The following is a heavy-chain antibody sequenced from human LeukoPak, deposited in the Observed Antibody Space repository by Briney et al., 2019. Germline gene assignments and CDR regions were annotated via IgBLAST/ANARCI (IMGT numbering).Heavy chain of an antibody. V-gene: IGHV3-53*01. CDR2: IYSGGST. D-gene: IGHD3-10*01. J-gene: IGHJ4*02. CDR3: ARDLYGSGGIDY. CDR1: GFTVSSDY. Sequence: GGSLRLSCAASGFTVSSDYMSWVRQAPGKGLEWVSVIYSGGSTYYADSVKGRFTISRDNSKNTLYLQMNSLRAEDTAVYYCARDLYGSGGIDYWGQGTLVTVSS.